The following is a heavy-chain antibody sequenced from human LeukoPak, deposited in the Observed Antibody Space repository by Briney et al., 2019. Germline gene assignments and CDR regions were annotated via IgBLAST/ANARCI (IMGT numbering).Heavy chain of an antibody. Sequence: GGSLRLSCTASGFTFGDYAMSWVRQAPGKGLEWVGFIRSKAYGGTTEYAASVKGRFTISRDDSKSIAYLQMNSLKTEDTAMYYCTRALWFGELFYGMDVWGQGTTVTVSS. CDR1: GFTFGDYA. D-gene: IGHD3-10*01. CDR3: TRALWFGELFYGMDV. J-gene: IGHJ6*02. V-gene: IGHV3-49*04. CDR2: IRSKAYGGTT.